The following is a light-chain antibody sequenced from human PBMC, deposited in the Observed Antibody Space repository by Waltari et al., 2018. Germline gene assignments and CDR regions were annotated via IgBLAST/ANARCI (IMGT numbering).Light chain of an antibody. CDR3: QQYDRYLWT. V-gene: IGKV1-5*03. Sequence: DIQMTQSPSTLSASVGDTVTITCRASQRLDRWLAWYQQKPGTAPKLLIHQTSNVQTGVQPRFSGSCSATEFTLTISNLLPDYFATYYCQQYDRYLWTFGQGTKVEL. CDR1: QRLDRW. CDR2: QTS. J-gene: IGKJ1*01.